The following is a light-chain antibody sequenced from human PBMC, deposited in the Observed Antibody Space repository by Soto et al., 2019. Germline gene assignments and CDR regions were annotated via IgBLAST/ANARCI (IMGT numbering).Light chain of an antibody. Sequence: EIVLTQSPATLSLSPGERATLSCRASQSVSVYLAWYQQKPGQAPRLLIYKTSMRATGIPARFSGSGSGTDFTLTISSLEPEDFAVYYCQQRITWPTVTFGGGTQVEMK. J-gene: IGKJ4*01. CDR2: KTS. CDR1: QSVSVY. V-gene: IGKV3-11*01. CDR3: QQRITWPTVT.